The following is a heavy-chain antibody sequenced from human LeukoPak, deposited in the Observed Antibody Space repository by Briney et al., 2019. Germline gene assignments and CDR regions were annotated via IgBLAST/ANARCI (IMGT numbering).Heavy chain of an antibody. J-gene: IGHJ4*02. CDR1: GYTFTSYY. CDR2: INPSGGST. Sequence: GASVKVSCKASGYTFTSYYMHWVRQAPGQGLEWMGIINPSGGSTSYAQKFQGRVTMTRDTSTGTVYMELSSLRSEDTAVYYCARATTVTPPGYWGQGTLVTVSS. CDR3: ARATTVTPPGY. D-gene: IGHD4-17*01. V-gene: IGHV1-46*01.